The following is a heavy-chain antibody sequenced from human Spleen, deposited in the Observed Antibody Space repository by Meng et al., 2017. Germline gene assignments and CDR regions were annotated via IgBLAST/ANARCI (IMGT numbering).Heavy chain of an antibody. CDR1: NGSISSYY. CDR2: IYYSGST. CDR3: ATEPRMAGGDS. D-gene: IGHD2-8*01. V-gene: IGHV4-59*12. Sequence: SETLSLTCTVSNGSISSYYWSWIRQPPGKGLEWIGHIYYSGSTNYNPSLKSRVTISIDTSKNQFSLKLRSVTAADTAVYYCATEPRMAGGDSWGQGTLVTVSS. J-gene: IGHJ4*02.